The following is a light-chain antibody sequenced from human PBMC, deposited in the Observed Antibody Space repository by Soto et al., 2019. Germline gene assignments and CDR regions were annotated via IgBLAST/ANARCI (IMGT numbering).Light chain of an antibody. J-gene: IGKJ2*01. CDR1: HSLMYSDGISY. Sequence: DVVMTQSPLSLPVTLGQPASISCRSSHSLMYSDGISYLSWFQQRPGQSPRRLIYKVSNRDSWVPDRCSGSGSGTYFALKISRVEAEDVGVYSCMQCTHWHPGTLGQGTKKEIK. V-gene: IGKV2-30*01. CDR3: MQCTHWHPGT. CDR2: KVS.